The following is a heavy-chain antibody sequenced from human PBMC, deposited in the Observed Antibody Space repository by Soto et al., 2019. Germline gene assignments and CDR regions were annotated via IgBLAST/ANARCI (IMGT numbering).Heavy chain of an antibody. CDR2: ISTSGSTI. D-gene: IGHD6-19*01. V-gene: IGHV3-11*01. Sequence: PGGSLRLSCAASGFTFSDYYMSWIRQAPGKGLEWVSYISTSGSTINYADSVKGRFTISRDNAKNSLYLQMNSLRAEDTAVYYCARGIFAPQWLVEWGYFDYWGQGTLVTVSS. CDR3: ARGIFAPQWLVEWGYFDY. J-gene: IGHJ4*02. CDR1: GFTFSDYY.